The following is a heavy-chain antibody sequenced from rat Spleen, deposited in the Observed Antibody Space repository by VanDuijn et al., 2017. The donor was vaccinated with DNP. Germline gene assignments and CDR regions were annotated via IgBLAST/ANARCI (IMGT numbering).Heavy chain of an antibody. CDR3: SRLLPPFTY. CDR2: ISDTGDHT. CDR1: GITFSDHN. J-gene: IGHJ3*01. V-gene: IGHV5-22*01. D-gene: IGHD1-4*01. Sequence: EVQLVESGGGLVQPGRSLKLSCAVSGITFSDHNMAWVRQAPKKGLEWVASISDTGDHTYYSDSVKGRFSLSRDNAKSTLYLQMNSLRSEDTATYYCSRLLPPFTYWGQGTLVTVSS.